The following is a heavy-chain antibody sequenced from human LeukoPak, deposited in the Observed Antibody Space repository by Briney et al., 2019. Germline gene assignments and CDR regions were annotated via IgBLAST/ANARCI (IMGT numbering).Heavy chain of an antibody. D-gene: IGHD4-17*01. Sequence: GESLKISCKGSGYSFTSYWIGWVRQMPGKGLEWMGIIYPGDSDTRYSPSFQGQVTISADKSISTAYLQWSSLKASDTAMYYCARPYPHGDQEPYFDYWGQGTLVTVSS. CDR2: IYPGDSDT. CDR1: GYSFTSYW. J-gene: IGHJ4*02. CDR3: ARPYPHGDQEPYFDY. V-gene: IGHV5-51*01.